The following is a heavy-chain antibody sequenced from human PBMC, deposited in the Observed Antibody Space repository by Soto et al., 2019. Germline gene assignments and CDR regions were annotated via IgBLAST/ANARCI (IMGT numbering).Heavy chain of an antibody. CDR1: GYTFTSYG. J-gene: IGHJ4*02. CDR2: ISAYNGNT. Sequence: ASVKVSCKASGYTFTSYGISWVRQAPGQGLKWMGWISAYNGNTNCAQKLQGRVTMTTDTSTNTAYMELRSLRSDDTAVYYCARGTTGYLFDYWGQGTLVTVSS. V-gene: IGHV1-18*04. CDR3: ARGTTGYLFDY. D-gene: IGHD5-18*01.